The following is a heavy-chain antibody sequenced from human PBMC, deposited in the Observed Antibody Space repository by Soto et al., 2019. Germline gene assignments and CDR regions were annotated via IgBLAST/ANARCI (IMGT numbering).Heavy chain of an antibody. CDR2: IYYSGST. CDR3: ASSKVLGDYDYVWGSYRRMYYFDY. CDR1: GGSISSGGYY. V-gene: IGHV4-31*03. Sequence: SETLSLTCTVSGGSISSGGYYWSWIRQHPGKGLEWIGYIYYSGSTYYNPSLKSRVTISVDTSKNQFSLKLSSVTAADTAVYYCASSKVLGDYDYVWGSYRRMYYFDYWGQGTLVTVSS. D-gene: IGHD3-16*02. J-gene: IGHJ4*02.